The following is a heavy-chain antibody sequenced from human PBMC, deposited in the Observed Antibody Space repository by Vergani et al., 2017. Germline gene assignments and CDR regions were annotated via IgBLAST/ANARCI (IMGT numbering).Heavy chain of an antibody. CDR1: GVSVTDYN. V-gene: IGHV4-59*02. J-gene: IGHJ5*02. Sequence: QAQLQESGPGLVKPSETLSLTCHVFGVSVTDYNCNWIRQAPGKGLEWIGSLSTTGGATHASHNPSLKSRVSISVDTSKSQFSLGLTSVTASDSAIYYWAGDTHSWQRADRWGQGLLVSVSS. CDR2: LSTTGGA. CDR3: AGDTHSWQRADR. D-gene: IGHD6-13*01.